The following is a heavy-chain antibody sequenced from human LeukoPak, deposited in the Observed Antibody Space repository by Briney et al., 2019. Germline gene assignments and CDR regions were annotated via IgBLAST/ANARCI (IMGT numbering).Heavy chain of an antibody. V-gene: IGHV3-53*01. CDR1: GFSVSTSY. Sequence: RESLRLSCAASGFSVSTSYMSWVRRAPGKGLEYVSVLYDSGDTYYAESVKGRFTISRDNSKNTVYLQMNSLRVEDTAVYYCARAAYDSGGYTANHDFWGQGTLVTVSS. CDR3: ARAAYDSGGYTANHDF. D-gene: IGHD3-22*01. J-gene: IGHJ4*02. CDR2: LYDSGDT.